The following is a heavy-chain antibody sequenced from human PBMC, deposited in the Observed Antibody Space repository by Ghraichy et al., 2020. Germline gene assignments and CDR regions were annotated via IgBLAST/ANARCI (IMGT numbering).Heavy chain of an antibody. V-gene: IGHV4-59*01. CDR2: IYYSGST. J-gene: IGHJ4*02. CDR1: GGSISSYY. CDR3: ARGTYYYDSRSGYYFDY. D-gene: IGHD3-22*01. Sequence: SETLSLTCTVSGGSISSYYWSWIRQPPGKGLEWIGYIYYSGSTNYIPSLKSRVTISVDTSKNQFSLKLSSVTAADTAVYYCARGTYYYDSRSGYYFDYWGQGTLVTVSS.